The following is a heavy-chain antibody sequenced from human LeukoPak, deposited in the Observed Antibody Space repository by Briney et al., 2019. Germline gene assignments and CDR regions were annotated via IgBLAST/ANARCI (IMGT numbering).Heavy chain of an antibody. V-gene: IGHV4-59*08. D-gene: IGHD5-18*01. Sequence: PSETLSLACTVSGGSISSYYWSWIRQPPGKGLEWIGYIYYSGSTNYNPSLKSRVTISVDTSKNQFSLKLSSVTAADTAVYYCARRAPYSYEWSTLDYWGQGTLVTVSS. J-gene: IGHJ4*02. CDR2: IYYSGST. CDR1: GGSISSYY. CDR3: ARRAPYSYEWSTLDY.